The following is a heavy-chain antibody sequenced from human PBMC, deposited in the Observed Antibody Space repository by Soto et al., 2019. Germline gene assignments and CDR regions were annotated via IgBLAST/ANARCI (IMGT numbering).Heavy chain of an antibody. CDR3: ASATVVAATFDF. CDR1: GFAFRSYN. Sequence: GGSLRLSCAASGFAFRSYNMNWVRQAPGKGLEWVASISSGSSNIYYADSVRGRFTISRDNAKNSLFLQMDSLRAEDSAVYYCASATVVAATFDFWGQGTLVTVSS. J-gene: IGHJ4*02. V-gene: IGHV3-21*01. CDR2: ISSGSSNI. D-gene: IGHD2-15*01.